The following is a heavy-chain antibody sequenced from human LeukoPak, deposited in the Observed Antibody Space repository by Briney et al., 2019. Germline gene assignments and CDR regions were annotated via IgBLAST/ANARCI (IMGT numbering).Heavy chain of an antibody. CDR3: AKAGSSSWDAFDY. CDR2: ISGSGGST. V-gene: IGHV3-23*01. Sequence: GGSLRLSCAASGFTFSSYAMSWVRQAPGKGLEWVSAISGSGGSTYFADSVKGRFTISRDNSKNTLYLQMNSLRAEDTAVYYCAKAGSSSWDAFDYWGQGTLVTVSS. J-gene: IGHJ4*02. D-gene: IGHD6-13*01. CDR1: GFTFSSYA.